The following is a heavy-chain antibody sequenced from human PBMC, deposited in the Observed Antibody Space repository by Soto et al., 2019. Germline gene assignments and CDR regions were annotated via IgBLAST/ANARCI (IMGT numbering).Heavy chain of an antibody. V-gene: IGHV1-18*01. Sequence: QVPLVQSGAEVEKPGASVKVSCKASGYTFTDYGISWVRQAPGQGLQWMGWITAFNGNTKYAQQFQGRVTMTTDTSTSTAYMELMSLESDDTAVYYCARISQSDFWSGYYYFFDYWGQGTLVTVSS. CDR3: ARISQSDFWSGYYYFFDY. D-gene: IGHD3-3*01. J-gene: IGHJ4*02. CDR1: GYTFTDYG. CDR2: ITAFNGNT.